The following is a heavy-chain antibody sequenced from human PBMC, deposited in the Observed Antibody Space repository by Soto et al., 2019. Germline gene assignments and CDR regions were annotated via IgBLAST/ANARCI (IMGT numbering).Heavy chain of an antibody. CDR1: GCLFSSFW. J-gene: IGHJ1*01. V-gene: IGHV5-51*01. CDR3: ARHRIPGYYYDSSGEF. D-gene: IGHD3-22*01. CDR2: IYPGDSDT. Sequence: GVSLPISWQCSGCLFSSFWSGWVRPQPGKGLEWMGIIYPGDSDTRYSPSFQGQVTISVDKSISTAYLQWSSLKASDTAMYDCARHRIPGYYYDSSGEFWGQRTLVTGSS.